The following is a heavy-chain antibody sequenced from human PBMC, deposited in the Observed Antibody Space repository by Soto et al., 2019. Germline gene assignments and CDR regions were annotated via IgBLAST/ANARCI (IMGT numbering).Heavy chain of an antibody. Sequence: PGESLKISCQGSGYSFTTYSISWARQMPGKGLEWMGRIDPSDSYTNYSPSFQGHVTISADKYISTAYLQWSSLKASDTAMYCCARYDSGSYSDYWGRGTLVTVSS. CDR2: IDPSDSYT. J-gene: IGHJ4*02. CDR1: GYSFTTYS. D-gene: IGHD3-10*01. V-gene: IGHV5-10-1*01. CDR3: ARYDSGSYSDY.